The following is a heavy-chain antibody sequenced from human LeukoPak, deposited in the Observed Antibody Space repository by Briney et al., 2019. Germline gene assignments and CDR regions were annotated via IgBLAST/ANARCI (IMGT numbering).Heavy chain of an antibody. CDR2: ITSTSIYR. D-gene: IGHD4-11*01. J-gene: IGHJ6*03. CDR3: AKTTIAPPYYMDV. V-gene: IGHV3-21*01. Sequence: PGGSLRLSCAASGFTFTSYSMNWVRQAPGKGLEWVSSITSTSIYRYYADSVKGRFTISRDNAKKSLYLQTNSLRAEDTAVYYCAKTTIAPPYYMDVWGKGTTVTVSS. CDR1: GFTFTSYS.